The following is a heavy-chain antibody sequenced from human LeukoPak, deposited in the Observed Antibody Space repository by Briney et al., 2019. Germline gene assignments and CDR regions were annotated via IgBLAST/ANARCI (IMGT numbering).Heavy chain of an antibody. J-gene: IGHJ4*02. V-gene: IGHV4-4*09. CDR1: GGSISSYY. D-gene: IGHD3-3*01. CDR2: IYTNGST. CDR3: ARQGHDFWSGYYD. Sequence: SETLSLTCTVSGGSISSYYWSWIRQPPGKGLEWIGYIYTNGSTNYNPSLKSRVTISVDTSKNQFSLKLSSVTAADTAVYYCARQGHDFWSGYYDWGQGTLVTVSS.